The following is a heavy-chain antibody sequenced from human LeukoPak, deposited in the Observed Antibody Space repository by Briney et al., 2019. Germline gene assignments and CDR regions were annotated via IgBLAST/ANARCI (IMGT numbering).Heavy chain of an antibody. CDR1: XGXXXXXX. CDR3: ARGRGDIDFDF. J-gene: IGHJ4*02. Sequence: SETLSLTCAVXXGXXXXXXXXXXXXXPXXXLEWIGEINHSXXXXXNPSLKSRVTISVXTSKNQFSLKLSSVTAADTAVXYCARGRGDIDFDFWGQGTLVTVSS. V-gene: IGHV4-34*01. CDR2: INHSXXX.